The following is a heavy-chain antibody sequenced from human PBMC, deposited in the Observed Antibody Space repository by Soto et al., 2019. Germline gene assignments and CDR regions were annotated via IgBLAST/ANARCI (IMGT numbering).Heavy chain of an antibody. Sequence: QVQLVESGGGVVQPGRSLRLSCAASGFTFSSYAMHWVRQAPGKGLEWVAVISYDGSNKYYADSVKGRFTISRDNSKNALCLKMNSLRAEDTAVYYGAREGSPDSYGLNDYWGQGTLVDVSS. CDR1: GFTFSSYA. CDR2: ISYDGSNK. CDR3: AREGSPDSYGLNDY. D-gene: IGHD5-18*01. V-gene: IGHV3-30-3*01. J-gene: IGHJ4*02.